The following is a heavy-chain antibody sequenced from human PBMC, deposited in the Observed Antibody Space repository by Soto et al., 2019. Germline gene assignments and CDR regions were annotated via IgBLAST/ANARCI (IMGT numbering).Heavy chain of an antibody. CDR3: ARDVYSSNWTGRWLDR. V-gene: IGHV4-39*07. J-gene: IGHJ5*02. CDR1: SFSIHNSHSF. D-gene: IGHD6-13*01. CDR2: VYHNGGA. Sequence: TLSLTCTFSSFSIHNSHSFWAWIRQPPGKGLQFIASVYHNGGAHYNSSLKSRVTISVDTANNQVSLRMRSLTAAADTAMYYCARDVYSSNWTGRWLDRWGQGTLVTVSS.